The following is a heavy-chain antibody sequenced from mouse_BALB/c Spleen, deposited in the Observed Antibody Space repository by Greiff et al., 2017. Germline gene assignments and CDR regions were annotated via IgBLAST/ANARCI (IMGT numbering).Heavy chain of an antibody. J-gene: IGHJ1*01. CDR1: GFTFSNYW. Sequence: EVQLQQSGGGLVQPGGSMKLSCVASGFTFSNYWMNWVRQSPEKGLEWVAEIRLKSNNYATHYAESVKGRFTISRDDSKSSVYLQMNNLRAEDTGIYYCTTYYGSYFDVWGAGTTVTVSS. CDR3: TTYYGSYFDV. V-gene: IGHV6-6*02. D-gene: IGHD2-9*01. CDR2: IRLKSNNYAT.